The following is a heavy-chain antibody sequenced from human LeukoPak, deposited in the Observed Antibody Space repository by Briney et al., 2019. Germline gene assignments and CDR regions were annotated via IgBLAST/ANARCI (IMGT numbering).Heavy chain of an antibody. J-gene: IGHJ4*02. D-gene: IGHD5-12*01. Sequence: GGSLRLSCAASGFTFDDYSMHWVRQAPGKGLEWVSLISGDGGSTYYADSVKGRFTIPRDNSKNYLYMQMNSLRTEDTALYYCAKDSDESAYDEFDYWGQGTLVTVSS. V-gene: IGHV3-43*02. CDR3: AKDSDESAYDEFDY. CDR2: ISGDGGST. CDR1: GFTFDDYS.